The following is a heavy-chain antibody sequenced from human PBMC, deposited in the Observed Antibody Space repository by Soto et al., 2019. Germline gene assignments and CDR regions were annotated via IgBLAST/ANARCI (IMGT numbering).Heavy chain of an antibody. Sequence: QVRLQESGPGLVKPSQTLSLTCTVSGGSISRGGYYWSWIRQHPGKGLEWIGYIYSSGSTYYNPSLKSRVTISGDTSKNQFSLKVYSVTAADTAVYYCARGAADFGDYNWFDPWGQGTLVTVSS. J-gene: IGHJ5*02. CDR3: ARGAADFGDYNWFDP. CDR1: GGSISRGGYY. V-gene: IGHV4-31*03. D-gene: IGHD4-17*01. CDR2: IYSSGST.